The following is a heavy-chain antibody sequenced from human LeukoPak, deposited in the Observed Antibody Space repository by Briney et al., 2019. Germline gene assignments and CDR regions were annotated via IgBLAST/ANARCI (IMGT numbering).Heavy chain of an antibody. D-gene: IGHD4-11*01. J-gene: IGHJ6*03. V-gene: IGHV1-69-2*01. Sequence: ASVKVSCKVSGYTFTDYYMHWVQQAPGKGLEWMGLVDPEDGETIYAEKFQGRVTITADTSTDTAYMELSSLRSEDTAVYYCATDGSGDYSNNYYMDVWGKGTTVTV. CDR3: ATDGSGDYSNNYYMDV. CDR1: GYTFTDYY. CDR2: VDPEDGET.